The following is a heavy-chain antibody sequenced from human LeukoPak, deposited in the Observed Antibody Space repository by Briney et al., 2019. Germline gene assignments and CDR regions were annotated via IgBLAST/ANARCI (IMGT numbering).Heavy chain of an antibody. V-gene: IGHV3-11*03. CDR2: ISSSSSYT. J-gene: IGHJ6*02. D-gene: IGHD6-13*01. CDR3: ARSSSSHYYYYGMDV. Sequence: PGGSLRLSCAASGFTFSDYYMSWIRQAPGKGLEWVSYISSSSSYTNYADSVKGRFTISRDNAKNSLYLQMNSLRAEDTAVYYCARSSSSHYYYYGMDVWGQGTTVTVSS. CDR1: GFTFSDYY.